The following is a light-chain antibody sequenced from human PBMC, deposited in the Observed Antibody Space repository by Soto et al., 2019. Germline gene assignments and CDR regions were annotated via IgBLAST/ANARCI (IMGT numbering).Light chain of an antibody. V-gene: IGKV1-27*01. J-gene: IGKJ1*01. CDR2: AAS. Sequence: DIQMTQSPSSLSASVGNRVTITCRASQGISNYLAWYQQKPGKVPKLLIYAASTLQSGVPSRFSGSGSGTDFTLTISSLQSEDVANYYCQKYNGVPWTFGQGTKVEIK. CDR3: QKYNGVPWT. CDR1: QGISNY.